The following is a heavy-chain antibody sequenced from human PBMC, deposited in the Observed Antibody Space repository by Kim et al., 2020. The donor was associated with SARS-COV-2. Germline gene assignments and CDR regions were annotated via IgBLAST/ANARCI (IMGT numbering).Heavy chain of an antibody. V-gene: IGHV3-23*01. Sequence: GGSLRLSCAASGFTFSSYAMSWVRQAPGKGLEWVSAFSGSGGSTYYADSGKGRFTISRDNSKNTLYLQMNSLRAEDTAVYYCAKVRARLLGYEYYGMDVWGQGTTDTVYS. D-gene: IGHD2-8*02. CDR3: AKVRARLLGYEYYGMDV. J-gene: IGHJ6*02. CDR1: GFTFSSYA. CDR2: FSGSGGST.